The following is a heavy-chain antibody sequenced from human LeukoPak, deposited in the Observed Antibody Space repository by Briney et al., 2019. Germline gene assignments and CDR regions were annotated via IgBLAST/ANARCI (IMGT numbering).Heavy chain of an antibody. J-gene: IGHJ5*02. V-gene: IGHV3-23*01. D-gene: IGHD3-3*01. CDR1: GFTFSSYA. Sequence: GASLRLSCAASGFTFSSYAMSWVRQAPGEGLEWVSAISGSGGSTYYADSVKGRFTISRDNSKNTLYLQMNSLRAEDTAVYYCAKEKEWLGDLNWFDPWGQGTLVTVSS. CDR3: AKEKEWLGDLNWFDP. CDR2: ISGSGGST.